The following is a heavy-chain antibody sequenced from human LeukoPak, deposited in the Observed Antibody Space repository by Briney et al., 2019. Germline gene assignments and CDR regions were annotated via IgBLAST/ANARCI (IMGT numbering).Heavy chain of an antibody. J-gene: IGHJ3*02. CDR3: VRGKAYYYDSSGYYFTDDAFDI. CDR2: INHSGST. CDR1: GGSFSGYY. V-gene: IGHV4-34*01. Sequence: SETLSLTCAVYGGSFSGYYWSWIRQPPGKGLEWIGEINHSGSTNYNPSLKSRVTISVDTSKNQFSLKLSSVTAADTAVYYCVRGKAYYYDSSGYYFTDDAFDIWGQGTMVTVSS. D-gene: IGHD3-22*01.